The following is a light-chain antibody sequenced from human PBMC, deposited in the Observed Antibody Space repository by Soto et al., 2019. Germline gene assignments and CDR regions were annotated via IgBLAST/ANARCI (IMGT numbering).Light chain of an antibody. CDR3: CSYANTFYV. V-gene: IGLV2-11*01. Sequence: QSVLAQPSSVCGSPGQSFTISCTGPTIDVDSSNYVSWYQQHPGKAPKLMIYDVSERPSGVPDRFSGSKSGSTASLTISGLQAEDEADYYCCSYANTFYVFGSGTKVTVL. CDR1: TIDVDSSNY. J-gene: IGLJ1*01. CDR2: DVS.